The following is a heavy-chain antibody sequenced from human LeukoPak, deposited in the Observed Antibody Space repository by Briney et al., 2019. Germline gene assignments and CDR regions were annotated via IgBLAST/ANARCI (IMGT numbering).Heavy chain of an antibody. Sequence: PSETLSLTCAVYGGSFSGYYWSWIRQPPGKGLEWIGEINHSGGTNYNPSLKSRVTISVDTSKNQFSLKLSSVTAADTAVYYCARGVSMIVVVDAFDIWGQGTMVTVSS. V-gene: IGHV4-34*01. CDR1: GGSFSGYY. J-gene: IGHJ3*02. D-gene: IGHD3-22*01. CDR3: ARGVSMIVVVDAFDI. CDR2: INHSGGT.